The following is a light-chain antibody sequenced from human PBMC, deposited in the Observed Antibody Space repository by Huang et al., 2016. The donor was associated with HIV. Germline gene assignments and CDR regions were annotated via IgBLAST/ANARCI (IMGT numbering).Light chain of an antibody. J-gene: IGKJ3*01. CDR1: QSVLYSSNNKNY. CDR2: WAS. CDR3: QRYYPSPFT. V-gene: IGKV4-1*01. Sequence: DIVMTQSPDSLAVSLGERATINCKSSQSVLYSSNNKNYLAWYQQKPGQPPKLLIYWASTRESGVPNRFSGSGSGTDFTLTISSLQAEDVAAYYCQRYYPSPFTFGPGTKLDIK.